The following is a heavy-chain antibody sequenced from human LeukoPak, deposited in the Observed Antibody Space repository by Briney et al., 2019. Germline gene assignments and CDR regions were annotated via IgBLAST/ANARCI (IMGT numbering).Heavy chain of an antibody. J-gene: IGHJ4*02. CDR2: IYYSGSS. CDR1: GGSISSGGYS. CDR3: ARVAYCGGDCYSPPYYFDY. V-gene: IGHV4-31*03. D-gene: IGHD2-21*02. Sequence: SSETLSLTCTVSGGSISSGGYSWSWIRQHPGKGREWIVYIYYSGSSYYTPSPKSRVTISVDTSKSQFSLKLSSVTAADTAVYYCARVAYCGGDCYSPPYYFDYWGQGTLVTVSS.